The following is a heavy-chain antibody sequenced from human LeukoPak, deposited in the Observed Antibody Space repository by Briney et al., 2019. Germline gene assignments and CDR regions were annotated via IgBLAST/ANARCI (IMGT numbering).Heavy chain of an antibody. CDR3: ARRAATMVRARQIKNWFHH. V-gene: IGHV4-34*01. CDR2: ISHSGST. D-gene: IGHD3-10*01. Sequence: SETLSLSCAVYGGSFSGYYGSWIRQPPGKGLEWSGEISHSGSTNYNPSLKSRVTISVDTSKNPFSLKLSSATPADTALSYCARRAATMVRARQIKNWFHHWGQRTLVTVSS. CDR1: GGSFSGYY. J-gene: IGHJ5*02.